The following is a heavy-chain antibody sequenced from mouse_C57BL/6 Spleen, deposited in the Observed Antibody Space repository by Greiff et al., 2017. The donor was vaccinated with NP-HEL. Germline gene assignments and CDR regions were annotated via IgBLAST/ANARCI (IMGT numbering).Heavy chain of an antibody. CDR3: ARDPGYITTGAGGYFDV. CDR1: GFTFSSYA. V-gene: IGHV5-4*01. J-gene: IGHJ1*03. CDR2: ISDGGSYT. D-gene: IGHD1-2*01. Sequence: DVQLVESGGGLVKPGGSLKLSCAASGFTFSSYAMSWVRQTPEKRLEWVATISDGGSYTYYPDNVKGRFTISRDNAKNNLYLQMSHLKSEDTAMYYCARDPGYITTGAGGYFDVWGTGTTVTVSS.